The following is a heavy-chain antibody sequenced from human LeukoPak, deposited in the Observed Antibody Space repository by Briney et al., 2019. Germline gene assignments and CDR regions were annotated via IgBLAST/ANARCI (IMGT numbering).Heavy chain of an antibody. CDR1: GFTFSSYS. J-gene: IGHJ4*02. D-gene: IGHD6-19*01. Sequence: PGGSLRLSCAASGFTFSSYSMNWVRQAPGKGLEWVSAISGSGGSTYYADSVKGRFTISRDNSKNTLYLQMNSLRAEDTAVYYCAKGFMSSGWYFDYWGQGTLVTVSS. V-gene: IGHV3-23*01. CDR2: ISGSGGST. CDR3: AKGFMSSGWYFDY.